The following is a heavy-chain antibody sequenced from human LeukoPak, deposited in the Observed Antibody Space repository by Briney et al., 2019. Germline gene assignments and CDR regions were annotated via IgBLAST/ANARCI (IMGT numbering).Heavy chain of an antibody. D-gene: IGHD4-23*01. CDR2: IYTSGST. V-gene: IGHV4-61*02. CDR3: ARDVGNSV. CDR1: GGSISSGSYY. Sequence: SETLSLTCTVSGGSISSGSYYWSWIRQPAGKGLEWIGRIYTSGSTNYNPSLKSRVTISVDTSENQFSLKLSSVTAADTAVYYCARDVGNSVWGQGTLVTVSS. J-gene: IGHJ4*02.